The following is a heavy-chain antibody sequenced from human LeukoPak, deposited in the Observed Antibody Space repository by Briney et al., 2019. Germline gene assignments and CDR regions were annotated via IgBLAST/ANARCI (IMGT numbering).Heavy chain of an antibody. V-gene: IGHV3-53*01. CDR1: GFTFSSYS. CDR3: AREKGDSSSYYYYYYMDV. CDR2: IYSGGST. D-gene: IGHD6-6*01. Sequence: GGSLRLSCAASGFTFSSYSMNWVRQAPGKGLEWVSVIYSGGSTYYADSVKGRFTISRDNSKNTLYLQMNSLRAGDTAVYYCAREKGDSSSYYYYYYMDVWGKGTTVTVSS. J-gene: IGHJ6*03.